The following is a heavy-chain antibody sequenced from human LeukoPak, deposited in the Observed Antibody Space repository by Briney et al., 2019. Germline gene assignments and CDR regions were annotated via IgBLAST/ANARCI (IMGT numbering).Heavy chain of an antibody. J-gene: IGHJ5*02. CDR2: IGSGADL. CDR3: AKDWTPHNRVYDCLDA. D-gene: IGHD3-16*01. Sequence: GGSLRLSCAASGFTFSSYAIHWVRQAPGKGPEWVATIGSGADLFYAESVKGRFTISRDDPRNTVWLQMNSLRAEDTALYYCAKDWTPHNRVYDCLDAWGQGTQVTVSS. V-gene: IGHV3-23*01. CDR1: GFTFSSYA.